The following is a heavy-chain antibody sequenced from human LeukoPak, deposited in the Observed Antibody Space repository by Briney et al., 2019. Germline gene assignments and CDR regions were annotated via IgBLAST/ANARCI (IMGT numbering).Heavy chain of an antibody. V-gene: IGHV3-73*01. CDR2: IRNKANNYAT. CDR3: TIWFGEPLRDY. D-gene: IGHD3-10*01. J-gene: IGHJ4*02. CDR1: GFTFSGSA. Sequence: GGSLRPSCAASGFTFSGSAMHWVRQASGKGLEWVGRIRNKANNYATTYAASVKGRFTVSRDDSKNTAFLQMNSLKTEDTAVYYCTIWFGEPLRDYWGQGTLVTVSS.